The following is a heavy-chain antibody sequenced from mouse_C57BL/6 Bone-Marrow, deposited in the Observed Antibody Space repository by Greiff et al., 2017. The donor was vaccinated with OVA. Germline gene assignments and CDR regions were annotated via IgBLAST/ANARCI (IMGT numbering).Heavy chain of an antibody. D-gene: IGHD2-2*01. J-gene: IGHJ4*01. CDR3: AIYYGYDNYAMDY. Sequence: EVQLQQSGPGLVKPSQSLSLTCSVTGYSITSGYYWNWIRQFPGNKLEWMGYISYDGSNNYNPSLKNRISITRDTSKNQFFLKLNSVTTEDTATYDCAIYYGYDNYAMDYWGQGTSVTVSS. CDR1: GYSITSGYY. V-gene: IGHV3-6*01. CDR2: ISYDGSN.